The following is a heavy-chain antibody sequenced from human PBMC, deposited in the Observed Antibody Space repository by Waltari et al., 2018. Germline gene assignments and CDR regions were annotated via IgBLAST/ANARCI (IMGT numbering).Heavy chain of an antibody. J-gene: IGHJ4*02. CDR2: IYSGGSST. Sequence: EVQLLESGGGLVQPGGSLRLSCAASGFTFSSYAMSWVRQAPGKGLEWVSVIYSGGSSTYYADSVKGRFTISRDNSKNTLYLQMNSLRAEDTAVYYCAKGIYGDYVVDYWGQGTLVTVSS. CDR3: AKGIYGDYVVDY. V-gene: IGHV3-23*03. CDR1: GFTFSSYA. D-gene: IGHD4-17*01.